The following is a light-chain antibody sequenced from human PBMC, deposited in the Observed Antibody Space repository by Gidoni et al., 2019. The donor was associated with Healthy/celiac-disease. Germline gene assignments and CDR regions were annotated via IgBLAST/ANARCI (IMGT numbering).Light chain of an antibody. CDR1: QSVSSSY. Sequence: ENVLTQAPGTLSLSPGERATLSCRASQSVSSSYLAWYQQKPGQAPRLLIYGASSRATGIPDRFSGSGSGTDFTLTISRLEPEDFAVYYCPQYGSSPGITFGQGTRLEIK. CDR2: GAS. CDR3: PQYGSSPGIT. V-gene: IGKV3-20*01. J-gene: IGKJ5*01.